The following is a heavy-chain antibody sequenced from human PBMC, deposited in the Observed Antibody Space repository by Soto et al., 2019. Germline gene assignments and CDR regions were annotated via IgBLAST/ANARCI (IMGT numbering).Heavy chain of an antibody. V-gene: IGHV1-18*01. CDR2: IKPANGRT. CDR1: GYTFTSYG. CDR3: ARDSPLASRDYFDS. Sequence: AASVKVSCKASGYTFTSYGISWVRQAPGRGLQWMGWIKPANGRTEYAQKFQGRVTMTTDTSTSTAYMELMSLRSDDTAVYYCARDSPLASRDYFDSWGQGTLVTVYS. J-gene: IGHJ4*02.